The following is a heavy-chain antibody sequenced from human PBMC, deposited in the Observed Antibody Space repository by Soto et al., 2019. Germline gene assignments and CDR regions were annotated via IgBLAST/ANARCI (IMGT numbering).Heavy chain of an antibody. CDR1: GFTFSSYA. J-gene: IGHJ2*01. CDR2: ISYDGSNK. CDR3: ARDQSGGPQWLVIISWYFDL. Sequence: QVQLVESGGGVVQPGRSLRLSCAASGFTFSSYAMHWVRQAPGKGLEWVAVISYDGSNKYYADSVKGQFTISRDNSKNTLYLQMNSLRAEDTAVYYCARDQSGGPQWLVIISWYFDLWGRGTLVTVSS. D-gene: IGHD6-19*01. V-gene: IGHV3-30-3*01.